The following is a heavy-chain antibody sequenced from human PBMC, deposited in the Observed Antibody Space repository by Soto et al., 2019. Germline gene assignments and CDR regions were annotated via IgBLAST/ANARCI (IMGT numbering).Heavy chain of an antibody. CDR3: ARHGRVGTYVMDV. CDR1: GYSFTIYW. J-gene: IGHJ6*02. D-gene: IGHD3-10*02. CDR2: IDPSDSYV. Sequence: GESLKISCKGSGYSFTIYWISWVRQMPGKGLEWMGMIDPSDSYVNYSPSFQGHVTISTDKSISTAYLQWSSLKASDTAMYYCARHGRVGTYVMDVWGQGTMVTVSS. V-gene: IGHV5-10-1*01.